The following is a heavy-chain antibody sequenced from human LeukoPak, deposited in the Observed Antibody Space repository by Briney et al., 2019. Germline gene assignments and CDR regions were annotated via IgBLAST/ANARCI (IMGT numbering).Heavy chain of an antibody. CDR1: GYSFTSYW. V-gene: IGHV5-51*01. CDR3: ARRLITDTTGAFDI. J-gene: IGHJ3*02. Sequence: GESLKISCKGSGYSFTSYWIGWVRQMPGKGLEWMGIFYPDDSDTRYSPSFQGQVTISADRSISALFLQWSSLKASDTAMYYCARRLITDTTGAFDIWGQGTRVTVSS. D-gene: IGHD1-20*01. CDR2: FYPDDSDT.